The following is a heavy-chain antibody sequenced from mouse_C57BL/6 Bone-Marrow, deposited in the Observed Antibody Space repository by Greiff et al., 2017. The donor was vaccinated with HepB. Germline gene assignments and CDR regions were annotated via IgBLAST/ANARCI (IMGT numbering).Heavy chain of an antibody. CDR2: IDPANGNT. J-gene: IGHJ2*01. Sequence: VQLKQSVAELVRPGASVKLSCTASGFNIKNNYMHWVKQRPEQGLEWIGRIDPANGNTKYAPKFQGKATITADTSSNTAYLQLSSLTSEDTAIYYCAAYYYGSSYYFDYWGQGTTLTVSS. V-gene: IGHV14-3*01. CDR3: AAYYYGSSYYFDY. D-gene: IGHD1-1*01. CDR1: GFNIKNNY.